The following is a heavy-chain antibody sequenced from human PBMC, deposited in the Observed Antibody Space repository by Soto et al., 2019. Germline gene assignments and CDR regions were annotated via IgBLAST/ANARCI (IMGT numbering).Heavy chain of an antibody. Sequence: QLQLQESGPGLVKPSETLSLTCTVSGGSVSSGSYYWSWIRQPPGKGLEWIGYVYYTGSTNYNPSLERRVTISIDTSKNQFSLRLSSLTAADTALYYCARDRRDWNYVFDYWGQWTLVTVSS. CDR3: ARDRRDWNYVFDY. V-gene: IGHV4-61*01. CDR1: GGSVSSGSYY. J-gene: IGHJ4*02. CDR2: VYYTGST. D-gene: IGHD1-7*01.